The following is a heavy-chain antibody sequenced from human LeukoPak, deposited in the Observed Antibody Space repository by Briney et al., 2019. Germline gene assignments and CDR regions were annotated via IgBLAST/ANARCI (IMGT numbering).Heavy chain of an antibody. CDR3: ARARYFDSRGYYYSTPFDY. Sequence: ASVKVSCKASGYTFTNFGISWVRQAPGQGLEWMGWISAYNGNTDYAQKLQGRVTMTTDTSTSTAYMDLRSLRSDDTAVYYCARARYFDSRGYYYSTPFDYWGQGTPVTVSS. CDR2: ISAYNGNT. V-gene: IGHV1-18*01. J-gene: IGHJ4*02. D-gene: IGHD3-22*01. CDR1: GYTFTNFG.